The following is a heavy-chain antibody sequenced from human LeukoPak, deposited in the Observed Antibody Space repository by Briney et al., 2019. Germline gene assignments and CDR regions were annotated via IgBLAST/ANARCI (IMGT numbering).Heavy chain of an antibody. J-gene: IGHJ4*02. V-gene: IGHV4-59*12. CDR2: IYYSGST. D-gene: IGHD2-2*01. CDR1: GGSISSYY. CDR3: AREGADCSSTSCFIDY. Sequence: SETLSLTCTVSGGSISSYYWSWIRQPPGKGMEWIGYIYYSGSTNYNPSLKSRVTISVDTSKNQFSLKLSSVTAADTAVYYCAREGADCSSTSCFIDYWGQGTLVTVSS.